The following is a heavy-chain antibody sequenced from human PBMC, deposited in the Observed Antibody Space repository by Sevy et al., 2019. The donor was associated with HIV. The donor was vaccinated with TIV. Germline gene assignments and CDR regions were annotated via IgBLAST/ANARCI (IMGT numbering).Heavy chain of an antibody. CDR3: ATHAGIAAAGRVFDY. CDR1: GFTFSDHY. J-gene: IGHJ4*02. D-gene: IGHD6-13*01. CDR2: TRNKADGYTT. Sequence: GGSPRLSCVASGFTFSDHYMEWVRQAPGKGLEWVGRTRNKADGYTTEYAASVKGRFTISRDDCKNSLYVQMNSLKTEETAVYYCATHAGIAAAGRVFDYWGQGTLVTVSS. V-gene: IGHV3-72*01.